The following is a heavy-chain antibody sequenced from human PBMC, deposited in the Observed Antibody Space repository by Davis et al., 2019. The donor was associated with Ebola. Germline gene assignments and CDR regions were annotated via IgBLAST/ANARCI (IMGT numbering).Heavy chain of an antibody. CDR2: INHSGST. CDR3: ARCSRGPSWGYSRNWFDP. V-gene: IGHV4-34*01. J-gene: IGHJ5*02. Sequence: SETLSLTCAVYGGSFSGYYWSWIRQPPGKGLEWIGEINHSGSTNYNPSLKSRVAISVDTSKNQFSLKLSSVTAADTAVYYCARCSRGPSWGYSRNWFDPWGQGTLVTVSS. CDR1: GGSFSGYY. D-gene: IGHD6-13*01.